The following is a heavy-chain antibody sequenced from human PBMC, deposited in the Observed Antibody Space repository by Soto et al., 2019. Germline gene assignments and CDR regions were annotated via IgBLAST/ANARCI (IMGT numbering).Heavy chain of an antibody. CDR3: AREDITRGGWFDP. CDR2: ISSSRRTI. CDR1: GFTFSSYS. J-gene: IGHJ5*02. D-gene: IGHD3-10*01. V-gene: IGHV3-48*01. Sequence: EVQLVGSGGGLVQPGGSRRLSCAASGFTFSSYSMNWVRQAPGRGLEWVSQISSSRRTIYYADSVKGRFTISRDNAKNSLYLQMNSLRAEDTAVYYCAREDITRGGWFDPWGQGTLVTVSS.